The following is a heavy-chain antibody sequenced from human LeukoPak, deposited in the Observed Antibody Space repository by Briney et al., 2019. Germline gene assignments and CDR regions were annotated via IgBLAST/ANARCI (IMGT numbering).Heavy chain of an antibody. CDR1: GFTFSTYA. CDR3: AKDTGSRAVAGTRFDY. V-gene: IGHV3-23*01. J-gene: IGHJ4*02. D-gene: IGHD6-19*01. Sequence: GGSLRLSCAASGFTFSTYAMTWVRQAPGKGLEWVSSISGRGSSTYHADSVKGRFTISRDNSKNTLYLQMNSLRAEDTAVYYCAKDTGSRAVAGTRFDYWGQGTLVTVSS. CDR2: ISGRGSST.